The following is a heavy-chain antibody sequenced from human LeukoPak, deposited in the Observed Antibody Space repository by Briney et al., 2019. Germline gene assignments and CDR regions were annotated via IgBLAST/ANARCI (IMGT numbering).Heavy chain of an antibody. Sequence: SETLSLTCIVSGGSISSYYWSWIRQPPGKGLEWIGYIHYSGSTYYNPSLESRVTISVDTSKNQFSLKLRYVTAADTAVYYCARSSSWQAHLGYWGQGTLVTVSS. CDR3: ARSSSWQAHLGY. CDR2: IHYSGST. J-gene: IGHJ4*02. D-gene: IGHD6-13*01. V-gene: IGHV4-59*08. CDR1: GGSISSYY.